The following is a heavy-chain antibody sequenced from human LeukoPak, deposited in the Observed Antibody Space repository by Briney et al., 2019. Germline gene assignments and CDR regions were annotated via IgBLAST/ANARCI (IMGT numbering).Heavy chain of an antibody. D-gene: IGHD5-24*01. CDR2: TSDSGGNT. CDR3: TRVGYIDEGIDY. V-gene: IGHV3-23*01. CDR1: GFTFSSYA. Sequence: GGSLRLSCAASGFTFSSYAMSWVRQAPGKGLEWVSATSDSGGNTYYADFVKGRFTISRDNAKNSLYLQMNSLRAEDTAIYYCTRVGYIDEGIDYWGQGTLVTVSS. J-gene: IGHJ4*02.